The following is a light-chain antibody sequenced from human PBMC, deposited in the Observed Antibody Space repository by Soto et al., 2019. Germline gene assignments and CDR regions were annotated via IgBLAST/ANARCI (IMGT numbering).Light chain of an antibody. CDR1: QSVSSNY. CDR3: QQYGSSPRVT. Sequence: EIVLTQSPGTLSLSPGERATLSCRASQSVSSNYLAWYQQKPGQAPRLLIYGASSRATGIPDRFSASGSGTDFTLTISRLEPEDFAVYYCQQYGSSPRVTFGGGTKVEIK. V-gene: IGKV3-20*01. J-gene: IGKJ4*01. CDR2: GAS.